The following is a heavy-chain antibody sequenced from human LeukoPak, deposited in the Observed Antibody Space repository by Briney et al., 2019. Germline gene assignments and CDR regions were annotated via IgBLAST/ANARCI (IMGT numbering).Heavy chain of an antibody. J-gene: IGHJ4*02. CDR3: ARDPNLTGYRRLPEGFDY. CDR2: ISSSSSYI. V-gene: IGHV3-21*01. CDR1: GFTFSSYS. D-gene: IGHD3-9*01. Sequence: GGSLRLSCAASGFTFSSYSMNWDRQAPGKGLEWVSSISSSSSYIYYADSVKGRFTISRDNAKNSLYLQMNSLRAEDTAVYYCARDPNLTGYRRLPEGFDYWGQGTLVTVSS.